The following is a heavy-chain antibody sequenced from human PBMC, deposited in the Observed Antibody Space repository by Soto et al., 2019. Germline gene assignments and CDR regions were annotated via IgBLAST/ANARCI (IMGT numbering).Heavy chain of an antibody. Sequence: PSETLSLTCTVSGGSISSGDYYWSWIRQPPGKGLEWIGYIYYSGSTYYNPSLKSRVTISVDTSKNQFSLKLSSATAADTAVYYCARAFDCSGGSRYSGYYFDYWGQGTLVTVSS. CDR3: ARAFDCSGGSRYSGYYFDY. V-gene: IGHV4-30-4*01. CDR2: IYYSGST. J-gene: IGHJ4*02. CDR1: GGSISSGDYY. D-gene: IGHD2-15*01.